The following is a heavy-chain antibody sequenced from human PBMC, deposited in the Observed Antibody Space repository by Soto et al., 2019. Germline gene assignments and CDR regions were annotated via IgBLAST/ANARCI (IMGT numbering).Heavy chain of an antibody. CDR2: IFDSRIT. J-gene: IGHJ5*02. V-gene: IGHV4-30-4*01. Sequence: QVQLQESGPGLVKPSQTLSLTCTVSGGSFRSSLYYWSWIRQPPGQGLEGIGYIFDSRITNYNPSIKSRVAMSADTSKNQLSLNQTSVTAADTAVYFCASQFCSGGACFDWFDPWGHGTLVTVSS. D-gene: IGHD2-21*02. CDR1: GGSFRSSLYY. CDR3: ASQFCSGGACFDWFDP.